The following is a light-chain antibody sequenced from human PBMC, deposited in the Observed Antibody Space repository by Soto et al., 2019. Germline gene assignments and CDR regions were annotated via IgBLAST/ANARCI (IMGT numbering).Light chain of an antibody. V-gene: IGKV3-15*01. CDR2: GAS. Sequence: EIVMTQSPATLSVSPGERATLSCRASQSVNSNLAWYQQKPGQAPRILIYGASTRATAIPARFSGSGSGTEFTLTISSLQSEDFVVYYCQQYNDWPRTFGGGTKVDIK. CDR3: QQYNDWPRT. CDR1: QSVNSN. J-gene: IGKJ4*01.